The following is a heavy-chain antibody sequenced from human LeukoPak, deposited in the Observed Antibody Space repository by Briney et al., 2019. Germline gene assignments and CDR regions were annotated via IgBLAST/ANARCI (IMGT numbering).Heavy chain of an antibody. CDR2: IIPIFGTA. Sequence: ASVKVSCKASGGTFSSYAISWVRQAPGQGLEWMGRIIPIFGTANYAQKFQGRVTITADESTSTAYMELSSLRSEDTAVYYCASSYGDYVLWVYWGQGTLVTVSS. CDR1: GGTFSSYA. D-gene: IGHD4-17*01. CDR3: ASSYGDYVLWVY. J-gene: IGHJ4*02. V-gene: IGHV1-69*15.